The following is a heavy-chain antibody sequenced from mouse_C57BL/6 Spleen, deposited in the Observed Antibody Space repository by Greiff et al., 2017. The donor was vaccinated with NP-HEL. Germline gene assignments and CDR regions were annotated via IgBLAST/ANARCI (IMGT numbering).Heavy chain of an antibody. V-gene: IGHV1-50*01. CDR2: IDPSDSYT. Sequence: QVQLQQPGAELVKPGASVKLSCKASGYTFTSYWMQWVKQRPGQGLEWIGEIDPSDSYTNYNQKFKGKATLTVDTSSSTAYMQLSSLTSEDSAVYYCARRGLGGDPFDYWGKGTTLTVSS. CDR3: ARRGLGGDPFDY. CDR1: GYTFTSYW. D-gene: IGHD4-1*01. J-gene: IGHJ2*01.